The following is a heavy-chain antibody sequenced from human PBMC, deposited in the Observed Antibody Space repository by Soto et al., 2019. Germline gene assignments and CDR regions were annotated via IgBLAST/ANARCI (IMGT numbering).Heavy chain of an antibody. CDR1: GFTFSDHY. J-gene: IGHJ3*02. V-gene: IGHV3-72*01. Sequence: EVQLVESGGGLVQPGGSLRLSCAASGFTFSDHYMDWVRQAPGKGLEWVGRTRNKANSYTTEYAASVKGRFTISRDDSQNSLYLQMTSLQIEETAVYYCARAGRDCRTWSEDACDIWGQGTMVTVSS. CDR3: ARAGRDCRTWSEDACDI. D-gene: IGHD3-10*01. CDR2: TRNKANSYTT.